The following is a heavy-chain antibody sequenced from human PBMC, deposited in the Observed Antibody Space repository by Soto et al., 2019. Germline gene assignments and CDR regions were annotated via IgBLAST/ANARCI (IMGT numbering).Heavy chain of an antibody. CDR3: FYDFWSGYSDFDF. J-gene: IGHJ4*02. Sequence: GGSLRLSCSASGFTFRNYAMHWVRQAPGKGLEYISHISSDGGTTSYVDSVKGRFTISRDNFKNTLYLQMNSLRAEDTAVYYCFYDFWSGYSDFDFWGKGTLVTVPQ. CDR1: GFTFRNYA. CDR2: ISSDGGTT. D-gene: IGHD3-3*01. V-gene: IGHV3-64D*08.